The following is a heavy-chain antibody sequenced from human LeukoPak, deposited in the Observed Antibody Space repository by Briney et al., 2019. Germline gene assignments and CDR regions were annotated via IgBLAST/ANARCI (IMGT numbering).Heavy chain of an antibody. Sequence: GGSLRLSCAASGFTFSSYSMNWVRQAPGKGLEWVSYISSSSSTIYYADSVKGRFTISRDNAKNSLYLQMNSLRAEDTAVYYCARLRSSSSGSFDYWGQGTLVTVSS. CDR1: GFTFSSYS. D-gene: IGHD6-6*01. CDR3: ARLRSSSSGSFDY. V-gene: IGHV3-48*04. J-gene: IGHJ4*02. CDR2: ISSSSSTI.